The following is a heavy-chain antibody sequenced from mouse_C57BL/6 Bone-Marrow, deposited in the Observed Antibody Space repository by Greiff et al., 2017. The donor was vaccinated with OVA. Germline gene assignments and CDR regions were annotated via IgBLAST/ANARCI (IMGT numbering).Heavy chain of an antibody. Sequence: EVKLVESGGGLVKPGGSLKLSCAASGFTFSDYGMHWVRPAPEKGLEWVAYISSGSSTIYYADTVKGRVTISRDNAKNTLLLQMTSLRSEDKAMYYCARGGLRRMGYWGQGTSVTVSS. CDR3: ARGGLRRMGY. CDR1: GFTFSDYG. CDR2: ISSGSSTI. D-gene: IGHD2-4*01. J-gene: IGHJ4*01. V-gene: IGHV5-17*01.